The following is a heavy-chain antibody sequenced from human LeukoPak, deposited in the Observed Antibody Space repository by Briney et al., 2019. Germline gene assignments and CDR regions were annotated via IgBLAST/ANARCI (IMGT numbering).Heavy chain of an antibody. D-gene: IGHD6-19*01. J-gene: IGHJ2*01. CDR2: MNPNSGNT. CDR3: AKDIAVAGPRYFDL. V-gene: IGHV1-8*01. CDR1: GYTFTSYD. Sequence: ASVKVSCKASGYTFTSYDINWVRQATGQGLEWMGWMNPNSGNTGYAQKFQGRVTMTRNTSISTAYMELSSLRSEDTAVYYCAKDIAVAGPRYFDLWGRGTLVTVSS.